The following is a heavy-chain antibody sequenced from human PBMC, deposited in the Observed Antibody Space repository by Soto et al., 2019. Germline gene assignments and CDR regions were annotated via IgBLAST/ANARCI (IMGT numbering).Heavy chain of an antibody. CDR1: GFTFRSYW. CDR2: INLDGSEK. V-gene: IGHV3-7*04. CDR3: ARGAMAGNEGPGD. D-gene: IGHD2-8*01. Sequence: EGQLVESGGGLVQPGGSLRLSCQVSGFTFRSYWMTWVRRAPGKGLEWVANINLDGSEKYYLDAVKGRFTISRDNAKNSRRLDLRDLKANDGAVYYCARGAMAGNEGPGDWGQGTLVTVSS. J-gene: IGHJ1*01.